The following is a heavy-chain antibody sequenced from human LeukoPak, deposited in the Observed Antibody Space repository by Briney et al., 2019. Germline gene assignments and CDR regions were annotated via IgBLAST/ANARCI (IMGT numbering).Heavy chain of an antibody. CDR1: GYTFTSYG. CDR2: ISAYNGNT. V-gene: IGHV1-18*01. J-gene: IGHJ3*02. CDR3: ARDGGQEGATGAFDI. D-gene: IGHD1-26*01. Sequence: ASVKVSCKASGYTFTSYGISWVRQAPGQGLEWMGWISAYNGNTNYAQKLQGRVTTTTDTSTSTAYMELRSLRSDDTAVYYCARDGGQEGATGAFDIWGQGTMVTVSS.